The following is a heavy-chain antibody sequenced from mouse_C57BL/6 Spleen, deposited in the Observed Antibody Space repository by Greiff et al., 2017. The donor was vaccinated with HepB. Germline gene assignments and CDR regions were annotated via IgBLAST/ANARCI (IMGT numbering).Heavy chain of an antibody. D-gene: IGHD2-3*01. J-gene: IGHJ3*01. V-gene: IGHV5-9*01. Sequence: EVKLVESGGGLVKPGGSLKLSCAASGFTFSSYTMSWVRQTPEKRLEWVATISGGGGNTYYPDSVKGRFTISRDNAKNTLYLQMSSLRSEDTALYYCARLGDGYCFFAYWGQGTLVTVSA. CDR1: GFTFSSYT. CDR2: ISGGGGNT. CDR3: ARLGDGYCFFAY.